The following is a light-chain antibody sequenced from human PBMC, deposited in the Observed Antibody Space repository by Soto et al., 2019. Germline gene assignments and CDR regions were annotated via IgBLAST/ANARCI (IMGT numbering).Light chain of an antibody. CDR3: QQYNSYWT. Sequence: DIQMTQSPSTLSASVGDRVTITCRASQSISSWLAWYQQKPGKAPKLLIYDASSLESGVPSRFSGSGSGTEFTLPISILQPDDFATYYCQQYNSYWTVGQGTKVELQ. CDR1: QSISSW. CDR2: DAS. J-gene: IGKJ1*01. V-gene: IGKV1-5*01.